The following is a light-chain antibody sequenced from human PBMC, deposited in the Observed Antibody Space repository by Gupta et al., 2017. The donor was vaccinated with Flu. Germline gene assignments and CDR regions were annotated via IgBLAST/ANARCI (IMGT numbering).Light chain of an antibody. V-gene: IGKV4-1*01. Sequence: DIVMTPSPDSLAVSLGERATINCKSSQSVLYTPNKSNYLAWYQQQAGQPPKLLISWASTRDSGVPARCSGSWSRTYFSPTSSSQQADDVAFYYCQQYHSSPWTFGQGTKVEIK. CDR1: QSVLYTPNKSNY. CDR3: QQYHSSPWT. CDR2: WAS. J-gene: IGKJ1*01.